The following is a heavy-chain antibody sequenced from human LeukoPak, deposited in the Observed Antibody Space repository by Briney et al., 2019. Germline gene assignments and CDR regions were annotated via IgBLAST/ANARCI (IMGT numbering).Heavy chain of an antibody. CDR2: INPSGGST. Sequence: ASVKVSCKASGYTFTSYYMHWVRQAPGKGLEWMGIINPSGGSTSYAQKFQGRVTMTRDTSTSTAYMELSSLRSEDTAVYYCARASLPGGWYSAWFDPWGQGTLVTVSS. V-gene: IGHV1-46*01. CDR3: ARASLPGGWYSAWFDP. J-gene: IGHJ5*02. D-gene: IGHD6-19*01. CDR1: GYTFTSYY.